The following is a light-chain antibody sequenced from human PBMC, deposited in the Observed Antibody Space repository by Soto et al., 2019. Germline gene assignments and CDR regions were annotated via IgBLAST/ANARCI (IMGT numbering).Light chain of an antibody. CDR1: QSVSSN. CDR2: GAS. V-gene: IGKV3-15*01. J-gene: IGKJ1*01. CDR3: QQYNNWPG. Sequence: EIAMTQSPATLSVSPGERATLSCRASQSVSSNLAWYQQKPGQAPRLLIYGASTRATGIPARFSGSGSGTEFTLTISSLQSEDFAVYYCQQYNNWPGFGQGTKVDIK.